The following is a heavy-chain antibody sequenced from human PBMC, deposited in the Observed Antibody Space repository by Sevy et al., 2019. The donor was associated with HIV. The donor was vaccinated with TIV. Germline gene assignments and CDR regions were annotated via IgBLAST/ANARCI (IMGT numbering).Heavy chain of an antibody. Sequence: SETLSLTCAVSGYPISSGYYWGWIRQPPGKGLEWIGSIYHSGSTYYNPSLKSRVTISVDTSKNQFSLKLSSVTAADTAVYYCARPGRSSSSFYFDYWGQGTLVTVSS. V-gene: IGHV4-38-2*01. D-gene: IGHD6-6*01. CDR2: IYHSGST. CDR3: ARPGRSSSSFYFDY. J-gene: IGHJ4*02. CDR1: GYPISSGYY.